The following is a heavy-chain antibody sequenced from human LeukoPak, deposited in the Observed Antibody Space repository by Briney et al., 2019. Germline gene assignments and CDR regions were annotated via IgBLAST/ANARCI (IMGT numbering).Heavy chain of an antibody. V-gene: IGHV4-34*01. D-gene: IGHD3-10*01. J-gene: IGHJ4*02. Sequence: SETLSLTCAVYGGSFSGYYWSWIRQPPGKGLEWIGEINHSGSTNYNPSLKSRVTISVDTSKNQFSLKLTSVTAADTAVYYCARGPVRGVIMRSYFDYWGQGTLVTVSS. CDR2: INHSGST. CDR1: GGSFSGYY. CDR3: ARGPVRGVIMRSYFDY.